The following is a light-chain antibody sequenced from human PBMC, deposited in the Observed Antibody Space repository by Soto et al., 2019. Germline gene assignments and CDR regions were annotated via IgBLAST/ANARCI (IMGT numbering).Light chain of an antibody. CDR2: GAS. CDR1: QSVSSNY. CDR3: KQYGSSPWT. V-gene: IGKV3-20*01. J-gene: IGKJ1*01. Sequence: EIVLTQSPGTLSLSPGERATLSCRASQSVSSNYLAWYQQKPGQAPRLLIYGASSRTTGIPDRFSGSGSGTDFTLNITRLEPEDFAVYYCKQYGSSPWTFGQGTKVEIK.